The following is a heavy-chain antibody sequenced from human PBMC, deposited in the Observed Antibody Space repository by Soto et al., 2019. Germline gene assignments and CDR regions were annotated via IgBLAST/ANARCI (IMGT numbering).Heavy chain of an antibody. V-gene: IGHV4-59*08. CDR3: ARLKDYYYCMDV. CDR1: GGSISSYY. Sequence: SETLSLTCTVSGGSISSYYWSWIRQPPGKGLEWIGYIYYSGSTNYNPSLKSRVTISVDTSKNQFSLKLSSVTAADTAVYYCARLKDYYYCMDVWGKGTTVTVSS. CDR2: IYYSGST. J-gene: IGHJ6*03.